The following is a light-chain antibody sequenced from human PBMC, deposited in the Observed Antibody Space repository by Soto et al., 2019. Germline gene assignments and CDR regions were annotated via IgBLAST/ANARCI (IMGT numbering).Light chain of an antibody. CDR3: TSYTSISSYV. CDR2: EVG. Sequence: QSALTQPASVSGSPGQSITISCTGTSGDIGSYNYVSWYQHHPGKAPKLMIYEVGNRPSGVSNRFSGSKSGNTASLTISGLQAEDEADYYCTSYTSISSYVFGTGTKVTVL. V-gene: IGLV2-14*01. J-gene: IGLJ1*01. CDR1: SGDIGSYNY.